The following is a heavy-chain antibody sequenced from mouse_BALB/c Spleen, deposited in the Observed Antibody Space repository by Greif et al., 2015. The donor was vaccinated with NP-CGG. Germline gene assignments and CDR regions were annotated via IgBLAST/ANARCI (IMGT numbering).Heavy chain of an antibody. CDR2: ISYSGST. V-gene: IGHV3-8*02. CDR3: ARYYYGSSYYFDY. CDR1: GDSITSGY. Sequence: EVQLQQSGPSLEKPSQTLSLTCSVTGDSITSGYWNWIRKFPGNKLEYMGYISYSGSTYYNPSLKSRISITRDTSKNQYYLQLNSVTTEDTATYYCARYYYGSSYYFDYWGQGTTLTVSS. D-gene: IGHD1-1*01. J-gene: IGHJ2*01.